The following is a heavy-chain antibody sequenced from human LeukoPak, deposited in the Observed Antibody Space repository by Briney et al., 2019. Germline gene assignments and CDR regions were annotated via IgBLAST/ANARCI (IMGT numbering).Heavy chain of an antibody. CDR3: AKSGGFGDSGYYYYYYMDV. J-gene: IGHJ6*03. CDR1: GFTFSSYA. CDR2: ISGSGGST. D-gene: IGHD3-10*01. Sequence: GGSLRLSCAASGFTFSSYAMSWGRQAPGKGLEWVSAISGSGGSTYYADSVKGRFTISRDNSKNTLYLQMNSLRAEDTAVYYCAKSGGFGDSGYYYYYYMDVWGKGTTVTVSS. V-gene: IGHV3-23*01.